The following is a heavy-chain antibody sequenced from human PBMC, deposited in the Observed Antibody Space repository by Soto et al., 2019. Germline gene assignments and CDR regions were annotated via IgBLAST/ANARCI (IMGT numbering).Heavy chain of an antibody. CDR1: GGSISSYY. Sequence: PSETLSLTCTVSGGSISSYYWGWIRQVPGRGLECIGYIFYIGTTYYNPSLKSRVTISLDTPKNQFSLKLNSVTAADTAVYYCARHQSPIARGGFDTWGQGTLVTVSS. J-gene: IGHJ5*02. V-gene: IGHV4-59*01. CDR2: IFYIGTT. CDR3: ARHQSPIARGGFDT. D-gene: IGHD2-21*01.